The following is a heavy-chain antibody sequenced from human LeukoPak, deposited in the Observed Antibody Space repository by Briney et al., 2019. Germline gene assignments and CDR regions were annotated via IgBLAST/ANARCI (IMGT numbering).Heavy chain of an antibody. CDR3: AREWLLGDFDY. Sequence: SETLSLTCTVSGGSISSYYWSWIRQPPGKGLEWIGYIYYSGSTNYNPSLKSRVTISVDTSKNQFSLKLNSVTAADTAVYYCAREWLLGDFDYWGQGTLVTVSS. CDR1: GGSISSYY. CDR2: IYYSGST. D-gene: IGHD3-22*01. V-gene: IGHV4-59*01. J-gene: IGHJ4*02.